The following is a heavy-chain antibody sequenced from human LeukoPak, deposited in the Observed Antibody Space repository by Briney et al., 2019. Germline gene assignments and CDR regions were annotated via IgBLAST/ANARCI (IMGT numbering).Heavy chain of an antibody. V-gene: IGHV4-34*01. J-gene: IGHJ2*01. CDR1: GGSFSGFY. CDR3: GRCITHHIVVVNAIRRDWYFAP. CDR2: IDYSGST. D-gene: IGHD2-21*01. Sequence: PSETLSLTCAVYGGSFSGFYWSWIRQPPGKGLEWIGEIDYSGSTNYNPSLKSRVTISVDTSKKQFSLKLSSVTAADTAVYYCGRCITHHIVVVNAIRRDWYFAPWGRGPLVTVSS.